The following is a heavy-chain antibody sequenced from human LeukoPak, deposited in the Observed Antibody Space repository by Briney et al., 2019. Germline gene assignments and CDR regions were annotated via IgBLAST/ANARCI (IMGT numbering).Heavy chain of an antibody. D-gene: IGHD3-16*01. CDR3: ARARSLDDYIWGTFHMYYFDY. V-gene: IGHV4-59*13. Sequence: SETLSLTCTVSGGSLSRYFWSWMRQPPGKGLEGIGYIYHSWSTNYNPSLKSRVTISVDTSKNQFSLNLRSVTAADTAVYYCARARSLDDYIWGTFHMYYFDYWGQGTLVTVSS. CDR1: GGSLSRYF. J-gene: IGHJ4*02. CDR2: IYHSWST.